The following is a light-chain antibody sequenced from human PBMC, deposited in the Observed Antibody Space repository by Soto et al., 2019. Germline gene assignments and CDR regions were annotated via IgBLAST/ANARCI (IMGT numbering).Light chain of an antibody. J-gene: IGLJ1*01. CDR2: QDN. V-gene: IGLV3-1*01. CDR3: QAWDSSTYV. Sequence: SYELTQPSSVSVSPGQTASITCSGEKLGDKYACWYQQKPGQSPVLVIYQDNKRPSGIPERFSGSNSGNTATLTISGTQTMDEADYYCQAWDSSTYVFATGTKLTVL. CDR1: KLGDKY.